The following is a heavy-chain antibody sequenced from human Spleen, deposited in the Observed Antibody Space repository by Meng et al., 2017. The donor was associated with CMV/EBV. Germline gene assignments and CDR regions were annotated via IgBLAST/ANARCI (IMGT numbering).Heavy chain of an antibody. D-gene: IGHD3-10*01. CDR1: GYIFTSYG. Sequence: ASVKVSCKTSGYIFTSYGISWVRQAPGQGLEWMGWISTYNGNTNYARKLQGRVTMTKATSKRTVYMELRSLTHDDTALYYCARDHHYGSGSYCDSWGQGTQVTVSS. CDR2: ISTYNGNT. CDR3: ARDHHYGSGSYCDS. J-gene: IGHJ5*01. V-gene: IGHV1-18*01.